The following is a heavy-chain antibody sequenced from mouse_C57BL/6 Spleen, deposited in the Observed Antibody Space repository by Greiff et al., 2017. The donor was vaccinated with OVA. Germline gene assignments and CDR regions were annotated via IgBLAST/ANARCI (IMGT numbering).Heavy chain of an antibody. CDR1: GYSFTGYY. D-gene: IGHD1-1*01. V-gene: IGHV1-42*01. CDR3: ARWYYGSSPYYYAMDY. Sequence: EVQLQQSGPELVKPGASVKISCKASGYSFTGYYMNWVEQSPEKSLEWIGEINPSTGGTTYNQKFKAKATLTVDKSSSTAYMQLKSLTSEDSAVYYCARWYYGSSPYYYAMDYWGQGTSVTVSS. CDR2: INPSTGGT. J-gene: IGHJ4*01.